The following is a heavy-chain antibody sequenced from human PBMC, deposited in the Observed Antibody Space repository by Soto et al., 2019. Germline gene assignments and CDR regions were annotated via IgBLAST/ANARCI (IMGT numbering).Heavy chain of an antibody. CDR1: GFTFSSYG. J-gene: IGHJ4*02. Sequence: VQLVESGGAVVQPGRSLRLSCATSGFTFSSYGMHWVRQPPGKGLEWVAVIWYDGSKQYYADSVKGRFTVSRDKSRNTLYLKMTSLGAEDTAIYYCARDADTSSHYSLFDYWGQGTLVTVSS. D-gene: IGHD3-22*01. V-gene: IGHV3-33*01. CDR2: IWYDGSKQ. CDR3: ARDADTSSHYSLFDY.